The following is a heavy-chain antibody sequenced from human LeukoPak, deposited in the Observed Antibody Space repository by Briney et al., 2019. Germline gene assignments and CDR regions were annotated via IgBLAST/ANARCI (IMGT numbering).Heavy chain of an antibody. V-gene: IGHV4-38-2*02. CDR3: ARFAGGSSGYFYYMDV. J-gene: IGHJ6*03. Sequence: PSETLSLTCTVSGYSISNGYYWGWIRQPPGKGLEWIGSFYHIGSTYYNPSLKSRVTISVDTSKNQFSLNLSSVTAADTAVYYCARFAGGSSGYFYYMDVWGKGTTVTVSS. CDR2: FYHIGST. CDR1: GYSISNGYY. D-gene: IGHD6-19*01.